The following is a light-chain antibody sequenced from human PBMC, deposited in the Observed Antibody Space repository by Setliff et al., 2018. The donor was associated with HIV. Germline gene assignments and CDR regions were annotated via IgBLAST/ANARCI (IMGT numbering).Light chain of an antibody. CDR2: RNN. J-gene: IGLJ3*02. V-gene: IGLV1-44*01. Sequence: QSVLTQPPSASGTPGQRVTISCSGSSSNIGSNTVSWYQQLPGTAPKLLIYRNNQRPSGVPDRFSGSKSGTSASLAISGLQSEDEADYHCASWDDSLNGWVSGGGTKVTVL. CDR3: ASWDDSLNGWV. CDR1: SSNIGSNT.